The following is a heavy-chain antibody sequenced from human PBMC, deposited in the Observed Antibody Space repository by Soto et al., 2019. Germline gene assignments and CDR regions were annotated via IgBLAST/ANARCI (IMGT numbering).Heavy chain of an antibody. CDR1: GGTFSSYT. D-gene: IGHD1-1*01. V-gene: IGHV1-69*08. Sequence: QVQLVQSGAEVKKPGSSVKVSCKASGGTFSSYTISWVRQAPGQGLEWMGRIIPILGIANYAQKFQGRVTITADKSTSTAYRELSSLRSEDTAVYYCARERGTGTTFDYWGQGTLVTVSS. CDR3: ARERGTGTTFDY. CDR2: IIPILGIA. J-gene: IGHJ4*02.